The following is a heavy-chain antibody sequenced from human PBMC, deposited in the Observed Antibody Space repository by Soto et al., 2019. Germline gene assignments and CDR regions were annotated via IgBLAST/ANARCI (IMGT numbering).Heavy chain of an antibody. Sequence: GGSLRLSCAASGFTFSSYSMNWVRQAPGKGLEWVSSISSSSSYIYYADSVKGRFTISRDNAKNSLYQQMNSLRAEDTAVYYCARDLGTTAAMGYYYYGMDVWGQGTTVTVSS. V-gene: IGHV3-21*01. J-gene: IGHJ6*02. D-gene: IGHD2-2*01. CDR1: GFTFSSYS. CDR2: ISSSSSYI. CDR3: ARDLGTTAAMGYYYYGMDV.